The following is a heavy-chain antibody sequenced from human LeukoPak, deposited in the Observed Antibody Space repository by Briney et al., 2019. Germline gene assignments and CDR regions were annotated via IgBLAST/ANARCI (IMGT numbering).Heavy chain of an antibody. V-gene: IGHV4-59*01. J-gene: IGHJ4*02. CDR1: GGSISSYY. D-gene: IGHD5-18*01. CDR3: ARGIKLWFYFDS. Sequence: SETLSLTCTVSGGSISSYYWSWIRQPPGKGLEWIGYIYYSGSTNYNPSLKSRVTISVDTSKKQFSLKLSSVTAADTAVYYCARGIKLWFYFDSWGQGTLVTVSS. CDR2: IYYSGST.